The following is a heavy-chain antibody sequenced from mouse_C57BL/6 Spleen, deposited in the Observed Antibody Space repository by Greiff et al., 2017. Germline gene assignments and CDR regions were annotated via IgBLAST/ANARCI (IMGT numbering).Heavy chain of an antibody. CDR3: ARHDYGSSPFAY. D-gene: IGHD1-1*01. J-gene: IGHJ3*01. V-gene: IGHV5-17*01. CDR2: ISSGSSTI. CDR1: GFTFSDYG. Sequence: EVKVVESGGGLVKPGGSLKLSCAASGFTFSDYGMHWVRQAPEKGLEWVAYISSGSSTIYYADTVKGRFTISRDNAKNTLFLQMTSLRSEDTAMYYCARHDYGSSPFAYWGQGTLVTVSA.